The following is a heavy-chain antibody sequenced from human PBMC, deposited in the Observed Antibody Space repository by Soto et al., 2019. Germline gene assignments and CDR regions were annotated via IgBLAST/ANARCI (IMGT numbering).Heavy chain of an antibody. CDR1: GFTFSSYD. CDR3: ARGRYSGSYYGAFDI. D-gene: IGHD1-26*01. J-gene: IGHJ3*02. Sequence: GGSLRLSCAASGFTFSSYDMHWVRQATGKGLEWVSAIGTAGDTYYPGSVKGRFTISRENAKNSLYLQMNSLRAEDTAVYYCARGRYSGSYYGAFDIWGQGTMVTVSS. CDR2: IGTAGDT. V-gene: IGHV3-13*01.